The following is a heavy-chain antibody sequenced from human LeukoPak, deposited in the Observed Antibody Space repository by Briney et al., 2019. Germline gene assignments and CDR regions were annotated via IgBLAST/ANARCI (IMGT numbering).Heavy chain of an antibody. CDR1: GGSITSGSYF. CDR3: ARDVVPGYFYMDV. CDR2: VHISGSI. Sequence: PSQTLSLTCTVSGGSITSGSYFWSWIRQPAGKGLEYIGRVHISGSINYNPSLKSRVTVSLDTSKKQFSLKLSSVTASDTAVYYCARDVVPGYFYMDVWGKGTTVTISS. J-gene: IGHJ6*03. V-gene: IGHV4-61*02.